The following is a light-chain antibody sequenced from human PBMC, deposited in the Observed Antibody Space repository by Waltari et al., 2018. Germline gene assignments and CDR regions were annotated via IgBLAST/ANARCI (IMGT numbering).Light chain of an antibody. CDR2: EDT. CDR1: SGSIASHF. Sequence: NFMLTQPHSVSESPGQTVTISCTRSSGSIASHFVPWYQQRPGSAPTTVIYEDTQRPSGVPDRFSGSIDSSTNSASLTISGLKTEDEADYYCQSYDSNNPVVFGGGTKLTVL. J-gene: IGLJ2*01. CDR3: QSYDSNNPVV. V-gene: IGLV6-57*04.